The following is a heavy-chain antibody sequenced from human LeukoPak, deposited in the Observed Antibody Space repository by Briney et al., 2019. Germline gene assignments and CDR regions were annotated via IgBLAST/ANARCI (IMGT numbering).Heavy chain of an antibody. CDR1: GGSISSGSYY. D-gene: IGHD3-22*01. V-gene: IGHV4-61*10. CDR2: IYNSGST. CDR3: ARGGITMINRFFDY. Sequence: SSETLSLTCSVSGGSISSGSYYWSWVRQPAGKGLEWIGHIYNSGSTNYNPSLKSRVTISVDTSKNQFSLKLSSVTAADTAVYYCARGGITMINRFFDYWGQGTLVTVSS. J-gene: IGHJ4*02.